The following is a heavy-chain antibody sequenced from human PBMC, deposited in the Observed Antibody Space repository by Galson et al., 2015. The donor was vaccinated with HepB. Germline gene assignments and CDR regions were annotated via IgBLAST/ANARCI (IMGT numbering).Heavy chain of an antibody. V-gene: IGHV1-18*01. J-gene: IGHJ5*02. CDR1: GYTFSTYS. D-gene: IGHD2-15*01. CDR2: ISPYNDDT. CDR3: ARGALVGVVGGSQNNRFDP. Sequence: SVKVSCKASGYTFSTYSITWVRQAPGQGLEWMGWISPYNDDTEYARKFQGRLTMTTDTFTSTASMELRSLRSDDTAVYYCARGALVGVVGGSQNNRFDPWGQGTLVTVSS.